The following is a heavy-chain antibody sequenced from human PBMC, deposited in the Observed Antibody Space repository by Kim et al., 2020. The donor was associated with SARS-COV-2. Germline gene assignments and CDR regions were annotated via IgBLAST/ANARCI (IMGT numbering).Heavy chain of an antibody. CDR2: ISSNSGHT. D-gene: IGHD3-22*01. V-gene: IGHV1-18*01. Sequence: ASVKVSCKASGYSFSNYGLVWARQAPGQGLEWMGWISSNSGHTKYAQNVQGRVTLTTDTSTNTGYIELSSLRSDDTAVYYCAPYYDSNSYRGQWDWGQGT. CDR1: GYSFSNYG. J-gene: IGHJ4*01. CDR3: APYYDSNSYRGQWD.